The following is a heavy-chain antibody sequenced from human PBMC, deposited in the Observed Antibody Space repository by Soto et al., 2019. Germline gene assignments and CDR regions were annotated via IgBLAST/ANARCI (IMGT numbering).Heavy chain of an antibody. D-gene: IGHD3-16*01. CDR2: IYYSGST. J-gene: IGHJ6*03. V-gene: IGHV4-59*08. CDR3: ARQGLGYYMDV. Sequence: EALCPTRTVSGGSISSCYLSLGRPPPGKGLEWIGYIYYSGSTNYNPSLKSRVTISVDTSKNQFSLKLSSVTAADTAVYYCARQGLGYYMDVWGKGTTVTVSS. CDR1: GGSISSCY.